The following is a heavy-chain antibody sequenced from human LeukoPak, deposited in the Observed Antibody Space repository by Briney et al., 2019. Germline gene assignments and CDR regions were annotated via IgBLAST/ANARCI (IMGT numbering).Heavy chain of an antibody. V-gene: IGHV3-23*01. Sequence: PGGSLRLSCAASGFTFSSYAMSWVRQAPGKGLEWVSAISGSGGSTYYADSVKGRFTISRDNAKNSLYLQMNSLRAEDTAVYYCARRWGSGAHWAFDIWGQGTMVTVSS. D-gene: IGHD3-10*01. CDR3: ARRWGSGAHWAFDI. CDR2: ISGSGGST. CDR1: GFTFSSYA. J-gene: IGHJ3*02.